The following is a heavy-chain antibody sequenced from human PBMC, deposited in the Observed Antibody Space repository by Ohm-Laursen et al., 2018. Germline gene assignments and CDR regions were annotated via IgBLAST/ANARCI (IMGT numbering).Heavy chain of an antibody. CDR1: GFTFDDYA. CDR3: AKGQPILITFGGARMDV. V-gene: IGHV3-9*01. J-gene: IGHJ6*02. Sequence: SLRLSCAASGFTFDDYAMHWVRQVQGKGLEWVSGISWNSGSIGYADSVKGRFTISRDNAKNSLYLQMNSLRAEDTAVYYCAKGQPILITFGGARMDVWGQGTTVTVSS. D-gene: IGHD3-16*01. CDR2: ISWNSGSI.